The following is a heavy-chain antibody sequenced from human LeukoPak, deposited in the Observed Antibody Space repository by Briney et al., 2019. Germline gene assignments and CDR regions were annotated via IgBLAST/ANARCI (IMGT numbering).Heavy chain of an antibody. J-gene: IGHJ6*02. CDR3: AGTWEGSWYASYYYYGMDV. V-gene: IGHV1-2*02. CDR2: INPNSGGT. D-gene: IGHD6-13*01. Sequence: ASVKVSCKASGYTFTGYYMHWVRQAPGQGLEWMGWINPNSGGTNYAQKFQGRVTMTRDTSISTAYMELSRLRFDDTAVYYCAGTWEGSWYASYYYYGMDVWGQGTTVTVSS. CDR1: GYTFTGYY.